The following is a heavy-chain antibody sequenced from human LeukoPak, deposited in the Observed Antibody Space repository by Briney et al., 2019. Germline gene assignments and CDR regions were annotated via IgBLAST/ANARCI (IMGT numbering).Heavy chain of an antibody. CDR3: ARGDYGDRGWFDP. CDR1: GGSISSYY. V-gene: IGHV4-59*08. J-gene: IGHJ5*02. Sequence: PSETLSLTCSVSGGSISSYYWSWIRQSPGKGLEWIGYIYYSGSTNYNPSLESRVTISVDTSKNQFSLKLNSVTAADTAVYYCARGDYGDRGWFDPWGQGTLVTVSS. CDR2: IYYSGST. D-gene: IGHD4-17*01.